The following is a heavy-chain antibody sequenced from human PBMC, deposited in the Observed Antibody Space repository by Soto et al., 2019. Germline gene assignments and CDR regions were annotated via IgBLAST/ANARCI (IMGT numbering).Heavy chain of an antibody. D-gene: IGHD2-2*01. J-gene: IGHJ6*02. Sequence: XSVKVSYKCSVGTFSSYGSRLVRQMPGKGLEWMGAIYPFDSKTTYSPSFQGQVTISADKSINTAYLQWTSLKASETAVYYCARPDSSTTCYGGTCYYVMDVWGQGTTVTVSS. CDR2: IYPFDSKT. V-gene: IGHV5-51*01. CDR3: ARPDSSTTCYGGTCYYVMDV. CDR1: VGTFSSYG.